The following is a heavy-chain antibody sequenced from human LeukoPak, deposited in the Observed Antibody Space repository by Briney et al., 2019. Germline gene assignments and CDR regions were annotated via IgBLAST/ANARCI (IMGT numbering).Heavy chain of an antibody. CDR1: GFTFSSYT. Sequence: GGSLRLSCAASGFTFSSYTMSWVRQAPGKGLEWVSGINWNGGSTGYADSVKGRFTISRDNAKNSLYLQMNSLRAEDTALYYCARDSSFSSGYSYGYYYYGMDVWGQGTTVTVSS. CDR3: ARDSSFSSGYSYGYYYYGMDV. J-gene: IGHJ6*02. V-gene: IGHV3-20*04. D-gene: IGHD3-22*01. CDR2: INWNGGST.